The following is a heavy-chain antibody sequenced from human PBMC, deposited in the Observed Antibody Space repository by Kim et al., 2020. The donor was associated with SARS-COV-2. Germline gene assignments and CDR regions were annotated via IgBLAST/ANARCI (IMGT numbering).Heavy chain of an antibody. CDR2: INHSGST. J-gene: IGHJ4*03. CDR3: ARVGTICAAARSSVVGYF. CDR1: GGSFSGYY. D-gene: IGHD6-6*01. V-gene: IGHV4-34*01. Sequence: SETLSLTCAVYGGSFSGYYWSWIRQPPGKGLEWIGEINHSGSTNYNPSLKSRVTISVDTSKNQFSLKLSSVTAADTAVYYCARVGTICAAARSSVVGYF.